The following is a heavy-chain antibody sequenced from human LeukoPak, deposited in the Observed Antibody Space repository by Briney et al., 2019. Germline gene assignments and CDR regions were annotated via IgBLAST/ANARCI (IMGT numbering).Heavy chain of an antibody. CDR1: GYTFTSYG. CDR2: ISAYNGNT. D-gene: IGHD3-3*01. Sequence: ASVSVSCKASGYTFTSYGISWVRQAPGQGLEWMGWISAYNGNTNYAQKLQARVTITTYTSTSTAYIELRSLRSDDTAVYYCAIGRITIFGVVTTYDAFDIWGQGTMVTVSS. CDR3: AIGRITIFGVVTTYDAFDI. V-gene: IGHV1-18*01. J-gene: IGHJ3*02.